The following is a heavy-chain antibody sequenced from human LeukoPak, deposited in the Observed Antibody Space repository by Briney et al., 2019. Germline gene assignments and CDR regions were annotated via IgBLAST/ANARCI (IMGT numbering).Heavy chain of an antibody. CDR1: GGTFSSYA. D-gene: IGHD3-9*01. J-gene: IGHJ5*02. Sequence: GASVKVSCKATGGTFSSYAISWVRQAPGQELEWMGRIIATLGTANYAQKFQGRVTITADKSTSTAYMELSSLRSEDTAVYYCARAVDDVLAGYYWGDWFDPWGQGTLVTVSS. CDR2: IIATLGTA. V-gene: IGHV1-69*04. CDR3: ARAVDDVLAGYYWGDWFDP.